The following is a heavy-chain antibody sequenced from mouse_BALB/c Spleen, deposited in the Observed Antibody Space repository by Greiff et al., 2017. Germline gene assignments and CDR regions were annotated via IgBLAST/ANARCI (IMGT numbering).Heavy chain of an antibody. V-gene: IGHV5-6-3*01. CDR2: INSNGGST. Sequence: VQLKESGGGLVQPGGSLKLSCAASGFTFSSYGMSWVRQTPDKRLELVATINSNGGSTYYPDSVKGRFTISRDNAKNTLYLQMSSLKSEDTAMYYCAREGYAMDYWGQGTSVTGAS. CDR1: GFTFSSYG. J-gene: IGHJ4*01. CDR3: AREGYAMDY.